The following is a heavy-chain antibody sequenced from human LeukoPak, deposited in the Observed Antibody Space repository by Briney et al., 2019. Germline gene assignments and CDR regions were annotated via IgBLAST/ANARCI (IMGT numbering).Heavy chain of an antibody. CDR1: GYTFTSYG. CDR2: MNPNSGNT. Sequence: ASVKVSCKASGYTFTSYGISWVRQAPGQGLEWMGWMNPNSGNTGYAQKFQGRVTITRNTSISTAYMELSSLRSEDTAVYYCASGYSGYDSFDYWGQGTLVTVSS. D-gene: IGHD5-12*01. V-gene: IGHV1-8*03. J-gene: IGHJ4*02. CDR3: ASGYSGYDSFDY.